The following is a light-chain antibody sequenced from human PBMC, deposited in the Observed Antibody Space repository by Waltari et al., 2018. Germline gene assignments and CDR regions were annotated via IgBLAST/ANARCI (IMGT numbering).Light chain of an antibody. V-gene: IGKV1-27*01. CDR2: ATS. CDR1: QGINKE. Sequence: QMTQSSSFLFAFVGDSLTVTCRASQGINKELSWYQQKPGKAPILLIYATSNLQTGVSSRFSGSGSGTDFTLTIGSLQPEDVATYYCQQDFAPPLTFGGGTKVEIK. CDR3: QQDFAPPLT. J-gene: IGKJ4*01.